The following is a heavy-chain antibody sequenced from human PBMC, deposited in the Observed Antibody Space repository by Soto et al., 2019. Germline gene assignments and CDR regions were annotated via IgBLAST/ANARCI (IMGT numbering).Heavy chain of an antibody. CDR2: ISAYNGNT. J-gene: IGHJ6*02. CDR1: GYTFTSYG. Sequence: ASVKVSCKASGYTFTSYGISWVRQAPGQGLEWMGWISAYNGNTNYAQKLQGRVTMTTDTSTSTAYMELGSLRSDDTAVYYCARDCGGDCFTYYYGMDVWGQGTTVTVSS. V-gene: IGHV1-18*01. CDR3: ARDCGGDCFTYYYGMDV. D-gene: IGHD2-21*02.